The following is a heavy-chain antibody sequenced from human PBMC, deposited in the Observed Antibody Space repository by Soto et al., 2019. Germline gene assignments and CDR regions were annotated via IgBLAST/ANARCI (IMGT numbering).Heavy chain of an antibody. Sequence: PGGSLRLSCAASGFTFSSYAMSWVRQAPGKGLEWVSAISGSGGSTYYADSVKGWFTISRDNSKNTLYLQMNSLRAEDTAVYYCAKGGYCGGDCYSPDDYWGQGTLVTVSS. D-gene: IGHD2-21*02. CDR1: GFTFSSYA. J-gene: IGHJ4*02. CDR2: ISGSGGST. CDR3: AKGGYCGGDCYSPDDY. V-gene: IGHV3-23*01.